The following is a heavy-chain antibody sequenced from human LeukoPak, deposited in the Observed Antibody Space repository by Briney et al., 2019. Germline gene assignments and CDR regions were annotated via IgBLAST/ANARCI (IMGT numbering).Heavy chain of an antibody. Sequence: SETLSLTCTISGGSISSYYWSWIRQPPGKGLEWIGYIYNSGSTNYNPSLKSRVTISVDTSKNQFSLKLSSVTAADTAVYYCARLYSSSLGRVFDYWGQGTLVTVSS. CDR3: ARLYSSSLGRVFDY. D-gene: IGHD6-13*01. J-gene: IGHJ4*02. CDR2: IYNSGST. CDR1: GGSISSYY. V-gene: IGHV4-59*01.